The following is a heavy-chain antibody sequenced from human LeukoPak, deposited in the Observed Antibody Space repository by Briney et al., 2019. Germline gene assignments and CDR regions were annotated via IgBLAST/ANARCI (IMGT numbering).Heavy chain of an antibody. V-gene: IGHV3-7*01. CDR3: ARDAGYGYDRFDY. CDR1: GFSFRSFW. CDR2: IKEDGSDK. Sequence: GGSLRLSCAGSGFSFRSFWMAWVRQAPGKGLEWVANIKEDGSDKNYVESLKGRFTISRDNAKNPLYLQMDSLRAEDTAVYYCARDAGYGYDRFDYWGQGTQVTVSS. J-gene: IGHJ4*02. D-gene: IGHD5-18*01.